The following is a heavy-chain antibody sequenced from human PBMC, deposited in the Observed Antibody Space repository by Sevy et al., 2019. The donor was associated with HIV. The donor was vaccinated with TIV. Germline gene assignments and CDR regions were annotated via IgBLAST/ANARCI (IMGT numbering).Heavy chain of an antibody. CDR1: GFTFSSYG. CDR2: ISYDGSNK. J-gene: IGHJ6*02. Sequence: GGSLRLSCAASGFTFSSYGMHWVRQAPGKGLEWVAVISYDGSNKYYADSVKGRFTISRDNSKNTLYLQMNSLRAEDTVVYYCAKSGTIFGVVLTRRGMDVWGQGTTVTVSS. V-gene: IGHV3-30*18. CDR3: AKSGTIFGVVLTRRGMDV. D-gene: IGHD3-3*01.